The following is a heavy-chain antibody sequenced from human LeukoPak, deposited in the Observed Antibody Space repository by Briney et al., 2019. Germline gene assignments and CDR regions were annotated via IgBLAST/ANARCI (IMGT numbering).Heavy chain of an antibody. CDR1: GYNFTNYW. D-gene: IGHD3-10*01. CDR3: ARHAPYYYTSTTDAFDI. Sequence: GESLKISCKGSGYNFTNYWIDWVRQMPGKGLEWMGRIDPSDSYTNYSPSFQGHVTISTDKSINTAYLQWSTLKASDTAMYYCARHAPYYYTSTTDAFDIWGQGTTVTVSS. CDR2: IDPSDSYT. V-gene: IGHV5-10-1*01. J-gene: IGHJ3*02.